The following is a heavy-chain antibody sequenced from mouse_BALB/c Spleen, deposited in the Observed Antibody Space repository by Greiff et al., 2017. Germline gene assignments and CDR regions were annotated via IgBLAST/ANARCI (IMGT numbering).Heavy chain of an antibody. J-gene: IGHJ4*01. CDR1: GFTFSDYY. D-gene: IGHD2-4*01. Sequence: DVKLVESGGGLVKPGGSLKLSCAASGFTFSDYYMYWVRQTPEKRLEWVATISDGGSYTYYPDSVKGRFTISRDNAKNNLYLQMSSLKSEDTAMYYCARGGLRRAYAMDYWGQGTSVTVSS. V-gene: IGHV5-4*02. CDR3: ARGGLRRAYAMDY. CDR2: ISDGGSYT.